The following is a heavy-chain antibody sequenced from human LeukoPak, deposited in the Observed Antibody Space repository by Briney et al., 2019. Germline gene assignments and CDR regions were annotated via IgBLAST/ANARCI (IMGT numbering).Heavy chain of an antibody. J-gene: IGHJ4*02. V-gene: IGHV3-74*01. CDR1: GFTFSSYW. Sequence: GGSLRLSCAASGFTFSSYWIHWVRQAPGKGLVWVSRINSDGSSTSYADSVKGRFTISRDNAKNTLYLQMNSLRAEDTAVYYCAREATIKAYNFDYWGQGTLVTVSS. CDR3: AREATIKAYNFDY. D-gene: IGHD5-24*01. CDR2: INSDGSST.